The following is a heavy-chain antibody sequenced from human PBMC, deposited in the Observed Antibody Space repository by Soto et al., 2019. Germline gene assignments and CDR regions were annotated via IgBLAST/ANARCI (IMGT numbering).Heavy chain of an antibody. CDR2: IWYDGTQK. CDR3: ARAGGTTVTGLWHFDS. V-gene: IGHV3-33*01. D-gene: IGHD4-17*01. J-gene: IGHJ4*02. Sequence: QVQLEESGGGVVQPGRSLRLSCEASGFTFNTYSMHWVRQPPGKGLEWLAAIWYDGTQKSYADSVKGRFISSRDNSKKTLYFEMNSLRAEDTAVYYCARAGGTTVTGLWHFDSWGQGTLVTVSS. CDR1: GFTFNTYS.